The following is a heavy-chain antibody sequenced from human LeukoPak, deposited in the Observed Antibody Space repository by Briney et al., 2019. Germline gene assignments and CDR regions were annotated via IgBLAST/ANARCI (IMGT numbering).Heavy chain of an antibody. CDR2: INADNGNT. J-gene: IGHJ3*02. Sequence: ASVKVSCKASGYTFTNYTMYWVRQAPGQRLEWMGWINADNGNTKYSQEFQGRVTITRDTSASTAYMELSSLRSEDMAVYYCARVSGDYIGDAFDIWGQGTMVTASS. D-gene: IGHD4-17*01. CDR3: ARVSGDYIGDAFDI. V-gene: IGHV1-3*03. CDR1: GYTFTNYT.